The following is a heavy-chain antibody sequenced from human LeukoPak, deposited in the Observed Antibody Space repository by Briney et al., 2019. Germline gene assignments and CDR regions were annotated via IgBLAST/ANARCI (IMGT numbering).Heavy chain of an antibody. CDR1: GYTFTGYY. D-gene: IGHD2-2*01. V-gene: IGHV1-2*02. J-gene: IGHJ4*02. Sequence: GASVKVSCKASGYTFTGYYMHWVRQAPGQGLEWMGWINPNSGGTNYAQKFQGRVTMTRDTPISTAYMELSRLRSDDTAVYYCARFGFRYCSSTSCYAFDYWGQGTLVTVSS. CDR3: ARFGFRYCSSTSCYAFDY. CDR2: INPNSGGT.